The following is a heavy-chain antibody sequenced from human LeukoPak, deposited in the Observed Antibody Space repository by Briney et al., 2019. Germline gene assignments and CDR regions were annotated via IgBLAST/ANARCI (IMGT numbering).Heavy chain of an antibody. Sequence: SETLSLTCTVSGGSISSYYWSWIRQPPGKGLEWIGYIYYSGSTNYNPSLKSRVTISVDTSKNQFSLKLSSVTAADTAVYYCARGGVVYSVGPWGQGTLVTVSS. CDR2: IYYSGST. CDR1: GGSISSYY. J-gene: IGHJ5*02. CDR3: ARGGVVYSVGP. V-gene: IGHV4-59*01. D-gene: IGHD2-15*01.